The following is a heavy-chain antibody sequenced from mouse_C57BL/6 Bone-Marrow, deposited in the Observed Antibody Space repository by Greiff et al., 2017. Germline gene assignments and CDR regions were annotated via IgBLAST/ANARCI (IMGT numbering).Heavy chain of an antibody. Sequence: DVQLVESGGGLVKPGGSLKLSCAASGFTFSDYGMHWVRQAPEKGLEWVAYISSGSSTIYYADTVKGRFTISRDNAKNTLFLQMTSLRSEDTAMYYCARNYGSRPWYFDVWGTGTTVTVSS. CDR3: ARNYGSRPWYFDV. CDR1: GFTFSDYG. CDR2: ISSGSSTI. V-gene: IGHV5-17*01. D-gene: IGHD1-1*01. J-gene: IGHJ1*03.